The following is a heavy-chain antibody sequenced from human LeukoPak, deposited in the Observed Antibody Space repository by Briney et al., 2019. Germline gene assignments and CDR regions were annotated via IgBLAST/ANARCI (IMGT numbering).Heavy chain of an antibody. CDR1: GFTFSSYS. V-gene: IGHV3-48*04. J-gene: IGHJ3*02. CDR3: AKSNYFDAFDM. Sequence: PGGSLRLSCAASGFTFSSYSMNWVRQAPGKGLEWISYISSSGGTIYYADSVKGRFTISRDNAQNSLYLQMNNLRAEDTAVYFCAKSNYFDAFDMWGQGTMVSVSS. D-gene: IGHD1-7*01. CDR2: ISSSGGTI.